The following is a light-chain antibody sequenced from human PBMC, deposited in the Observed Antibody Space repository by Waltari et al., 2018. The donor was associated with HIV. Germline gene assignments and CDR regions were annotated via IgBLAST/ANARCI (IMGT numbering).Light chain of an antibody. CDR2: ATS. CDR1: HNISGF. V-gene: IGKV1-39*01. J-gene: IGKJ3*01. Sequence: IQLTQSPSSLSAYLADNVTITCRPSHNISGFLNWYQQKQGKAPKLLVFATSSLQSGVPSRFKGSASGMDFSLTINRLHPEDFATYYCQQSFSGFSFGPGTSVD. CDR3: QQSFSGFS.